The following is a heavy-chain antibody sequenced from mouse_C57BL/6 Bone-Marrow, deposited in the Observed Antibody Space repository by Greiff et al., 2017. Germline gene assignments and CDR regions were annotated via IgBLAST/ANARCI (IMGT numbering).Heavy chain of an antibody. D-gene: IGHD1-1*01. V-gene: IGHV1-81*01. CDR2: IFPRSGNT. Sequence: QVQLKESGAELARPGASVKLSCKASGYTFTSYGISWVKQRPGQGLEWIGEIFPRSGNTYYNEKFKGKATLTADKSSSTAYMELRSLTSEDSAVYFCAGYYPWFAYWGQGTLVTVSA. CDR1: GYTFTSYG. J-gene: IGHJ3*01. CDR3: AGYYPWFAY.